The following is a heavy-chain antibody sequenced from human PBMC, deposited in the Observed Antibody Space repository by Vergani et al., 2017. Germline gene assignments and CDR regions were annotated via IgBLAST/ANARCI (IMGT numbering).Heavy chain of an antibody. D-gene: IGHD3-9*01. CDR1: GFTFGDYA. V-gene: IGHV3-49*04. CDR3: TRTAYYDILTGYYPWAFDI. J-gene: IGHJ3*02. Sequence: EVQLVESGGGLVQPGRSLRLSCTASGFTFGDYAMSWVRQAPGKGLEWVGFIRSKAYGGTTEYAASVKGRFTISRDASKSIAYLQMNSLKTEDTAVYYCTRTAYYDILTGYYPWAFDIWGQGTMVTVSS. CDR2: IRSKAYGGTT.